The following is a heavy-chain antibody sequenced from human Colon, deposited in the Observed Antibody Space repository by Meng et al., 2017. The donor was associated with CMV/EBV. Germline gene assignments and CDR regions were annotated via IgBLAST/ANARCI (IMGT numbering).Heavy chain of an antibody. Sequence: SVKVSCKASGGIFSSYAISWVRQAPGQGLEWMGGIIPIFGTANYAQKFQGRVTITTDESTSTAYMELSSLRSEDTAVYYCARDATRFGEAREEWELSHWGQGTLVTVSS. V-gene: IGHV1-69*05. CDR2: IIPIFGTA. D-gene: IGHD1-26*01. CDR3: ARDATRFGEAREEWELSH. J-gene: IGHJ4*02. CDR1: GGIFSSYA.